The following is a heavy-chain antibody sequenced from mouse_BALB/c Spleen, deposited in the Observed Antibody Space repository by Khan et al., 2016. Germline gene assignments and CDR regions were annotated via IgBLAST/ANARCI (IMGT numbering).Heavy chain of an antibody. V-gene: IGHV5-4*02. Sequence: EVELVESGGGLVKPGGSLKLSCAASGFTFSDFYMYWVRRTPEKRLEWVATISDGGSYTYYPDSMKGRFTISRANAKKNLYRQMSSLKSEDTAMYYCASEGYYDYSHVWYFDVWGAGTTVTVSS. CDR1: GFTFSDFY. CDR2: ISDGGSYT. D-gene: IGHD2-4*01. J-gene: IGHJ1*01. CDR3: ASEGYYDYSHVWYFDV.